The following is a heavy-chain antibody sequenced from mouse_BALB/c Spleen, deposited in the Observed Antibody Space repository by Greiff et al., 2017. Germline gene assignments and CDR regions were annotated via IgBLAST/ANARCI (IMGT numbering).Heavy chain of an antibody. J-gene: IGHJ4*01. CDR2: INSNGGST. D-gene: IGHD2-1*01. Sequence: EVKVVESGGGLVKLGGSLKLSCAASGFTFSSYYMSWVRQTPEKRLELVAAINSNGGSTYYPDTVKGRFTISRDNAKNTLYLQMSSLKSEDAALYYCARQGYYGNFAMDYWGQGTSVTVSS. CDR1: GFTFSSYY. CDR3: ARQGYYGNFAMDY. V-gene: IGHV5-6-2*01.